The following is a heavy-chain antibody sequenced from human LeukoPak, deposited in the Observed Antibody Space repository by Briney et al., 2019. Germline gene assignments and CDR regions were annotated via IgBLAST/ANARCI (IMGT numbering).Heavy chain of an antibody. CDR2: ISYDGSNK. Sequence: PGRSLRLSCAASGFTFGSYAMHWVRQAPGKGLEWVAVISYDGSNKYYADSVKGRFTISRDNSKNTLYLQMNSLRAEDTAVYYCARWCVAALDYWGQGTLVTVSS. CDR3: ARWCVAALDY. J-gene: IGHJ4*02. V-gene: IGHV3-30-3*01. D-gene: IGHD2-15*01. CDR1: GFTFGSYA.